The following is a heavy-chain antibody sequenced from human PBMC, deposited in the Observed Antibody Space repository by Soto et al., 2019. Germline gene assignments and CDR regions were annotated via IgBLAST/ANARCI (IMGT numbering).Heavy chain of an antibody. CDR1: GYTFTSYG. Sequence: ASVKVSCKASGYTFTSYGISWVRQAPGQGLEWMGWISAYNGNTNYAQKLQGRVTMTTDTSTSTAYMELRSLRSDDTAVYYCARTRETLEWLLYPARDFDYSGQGTLVTVSS. CDR2: ISAYNGNT. V-gene: IGHV1-18*01. D-gene: IGHD3-3*01. CDR3: ARTRETLEWLLYPARDFDY. J-gene: IGHJ4*02.